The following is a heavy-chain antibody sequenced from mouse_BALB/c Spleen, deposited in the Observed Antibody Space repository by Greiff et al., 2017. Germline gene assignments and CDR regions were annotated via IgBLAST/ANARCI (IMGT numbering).Heavy chain of an antibody. CDR3: ARQVYGSYPAWFAY. D-gene: IGHD2-10*02. CDR1: GFTFSSYA. Sequence: EVMLVESGGGLVKPGGSLKLSCAASGFTFSSYAMSWVRQTPEKRLEWVASISSGGSTYYPDSVKGRITISRDNATNNLYLQMSSLKSEDTAMYYCARQVYGSYPAWFAYWGQGTLVTVSA. CDR2: ISSGGST. V-gene: IGHV5-6-5*01. J-gene: IGHJ3*01.